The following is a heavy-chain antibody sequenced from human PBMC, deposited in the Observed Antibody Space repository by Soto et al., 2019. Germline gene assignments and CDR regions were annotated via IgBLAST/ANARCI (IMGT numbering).Heavy chain of an antibody. J-gene: IGHJ4*02. CDR2: LRGSGTST. D-gene: IGHD6-19*01. CDR1: GFSFVNYA. Sequence: EVQLLESGGGLVQPGGSLRLSCAASGFSFVNYAMNWVRQAPGKGLEWVSGLRGSGTSTYYADSVKGRVTISRDTSRDRLFLQMYSLTADDTAVYYCAKATTNGGWFNPFDSWGQGALGTVAS. V-gene: IGHV3-23*01. CDR3: AKATTNGGWFNPFDS.